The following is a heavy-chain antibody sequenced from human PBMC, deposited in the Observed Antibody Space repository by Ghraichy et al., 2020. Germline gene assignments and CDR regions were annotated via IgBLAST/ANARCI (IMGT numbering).Heavy chain of an antibody. CDR1: GGSFSGYY. V-gene: IGHV4-34*01. J-gene: IGHJ6*02. CDR3: ARGDDSGYDWDIDYYYYGMDV. CDR2: INHSGST. Sequence: SETLSLTCAVYGGSFSGYYWSWIRQPPGKGLEWIGEINHSGSTNYNPSLKSRVTISVDTSKNQFSLKLSSVTAADTAVYYCARGDDSGYDWDIDYYYYGMDVWGQGTTVTVSS. D-gene: IGHD5-12*01.